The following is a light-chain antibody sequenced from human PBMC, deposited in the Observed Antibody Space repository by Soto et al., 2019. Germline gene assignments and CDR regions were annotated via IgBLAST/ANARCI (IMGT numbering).Light chain of an antibody. Sequence: QSALTQPASVSGSPGQSITISCTGTSSDVGGYNSVSWYQQHPGKAPKLMIYDVSNRPSGVSNRFSGSKSGNTASLTISGLQAEDEADYYCSSYTLSSTRVVFGGGTKMTVL. CDR2: DVS. CDR1: SSDVGGYNS. CDR3: SSYTLSSTRVV. J-gene: IGLJ2*01. V-gene: IGLV2-14*01.